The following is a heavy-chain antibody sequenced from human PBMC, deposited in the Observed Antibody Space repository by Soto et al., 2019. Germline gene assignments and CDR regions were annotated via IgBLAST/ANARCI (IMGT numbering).Heavy chain of an antibody. Sequence: GGSLRLSCTASGFTFSSYAMSWVRQAPGKELEWGSTISGNSGKTKYAESVNGRFSISRDNSKNTVDLQLDSLRAEATAGYFFAKLGLVLMALYYFGQRGHGARVTVSS. CDR2: ISGNSGKT. CDR3: AKLGLVLMALYYFGQ. V-gene: IGHV3-23*01. J-gene: IGHJ4*01. CDR1: GFTFSSYA. D-gene: IGHD2-8*01.